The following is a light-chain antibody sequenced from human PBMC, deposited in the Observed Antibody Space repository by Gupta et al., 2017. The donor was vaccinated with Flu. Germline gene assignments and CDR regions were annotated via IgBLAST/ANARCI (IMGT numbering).Light chain of an antibody. CDR1: SSNIGSNT. CDR3: AAWDDSLNGVV. Sequence: QSVLTQPPSASGTPGQRVTLSCSGSSSNIGSNTVNWYQQLPGTAPKLLIYYNNQRPSGVPDRLSGSKSGTSASLAISGLQSEDEADYYCAAWDDSLNGVVFGGGTKLTVL. J-gene: IGLJ2*01. CDR2: YNN. V-gene: IGLV1-44*01.